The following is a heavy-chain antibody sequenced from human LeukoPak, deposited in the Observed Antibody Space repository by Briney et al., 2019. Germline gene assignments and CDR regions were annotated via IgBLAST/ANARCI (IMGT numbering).Heavy chain of an antibody. D-gene: IGHD4-23*01. Sequence: SETLSLTCTVSGGSISSSSYYWGWIRQPPGKGLEWIGSIYYSGSTYYNPSLKSRVTISVDTSKNQFSLKLSSVTAADTAVYYCARGRGTTVGNWFDPWGQGTLVTVSS. CDR3: ARGRGTTVGNWFDP. CDR2: IYYSGST. V-gene: IGHV4-39*07. CDR1: GGSISSSSYY. J-gene: IGHJ5*02.